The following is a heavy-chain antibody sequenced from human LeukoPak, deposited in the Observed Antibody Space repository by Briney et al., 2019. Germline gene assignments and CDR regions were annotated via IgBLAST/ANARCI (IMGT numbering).Heavy chain of an antibody. D-gene: IGHD3-10*01. CDR3: ARDGFRYFGSGSYYVGSWFDP. J-gene: IGHJ5*02. V-gene: IGHV1-18*01. CDR2: INPSGGST. CDR1: GYTFTSYG. Sequence: ASVKVSCKASGYTFTSYGISWVRQAPGQGLEWMGIINPSGGSTSYAQKFQGRVTMTTDTSTSTAYMELRSLRSDDTAVYYCARDGFRYFGSGSYYVGSWFDPWGQGTLVTVSS.